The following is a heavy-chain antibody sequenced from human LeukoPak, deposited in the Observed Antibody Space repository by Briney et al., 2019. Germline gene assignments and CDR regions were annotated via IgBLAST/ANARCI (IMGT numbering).Heavy chain of an antibody. Sequence: PSETLSLTCNVSGGFVSSHFWTWIRQPPGKGLEWIGYLYHGGSANYSPSLRSRVTISVDKSKNQFSLKLSSVTAADTAVYYCARDKFPLVGATGDDAFDIWGQGTMVAVSS. CDR1: GGFVSSHF. J-gene: IGHJ3*02. D-gene: IGHD1-26*01. CDR2: LYHGGSA. V-gene: IGHV4-59*02. CDR3: ARDKFPLVGATGDDAFDI.